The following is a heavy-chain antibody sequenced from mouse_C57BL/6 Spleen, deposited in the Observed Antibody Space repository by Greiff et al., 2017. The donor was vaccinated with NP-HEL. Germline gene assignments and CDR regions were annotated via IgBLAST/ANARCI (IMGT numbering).Heavy chain of an antibody. D-gene: IGHD2-3*01. Sequence: VQLQQSGPGLVQPSQCLSITCTVSGFSLTSYGVHWVRQSPGKGLEWLGVIWRGGSTDYNTAFISSMTISNDNSTSHVFFTMNSLQADDKAIYYYARNIFFYEGYDYAMDYWGQGTSVTVSS. CDR2: IWRGGST. J-gene: IGHJ4*01. V-gene: IGHV2-2*01. CDR1: GFSLTSYG. CDR3: ARNIFFYEGYDYAMDY.